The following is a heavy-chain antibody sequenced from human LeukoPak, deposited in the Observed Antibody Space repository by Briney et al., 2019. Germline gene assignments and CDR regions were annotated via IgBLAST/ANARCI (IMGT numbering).Heavy chain of an antibody. CDR3: ARVVYSSGIFDY. CDR2: INAGNGNT. V-gene: IGHV1-3*01. D-gene: IGHD6-19*01. Sequence: ASVTVSCKASGYTFTSYAMHWVRQAPGQRLEWMGWINAGNGNTKYSQKFQGRVTITRATSASTAYMELSSLRSEDTAVYYCARVVYSSGIFDYWGQGTLVTVSS. CDR1: GYTFTSYA. J-gene: IGHJ4*02.